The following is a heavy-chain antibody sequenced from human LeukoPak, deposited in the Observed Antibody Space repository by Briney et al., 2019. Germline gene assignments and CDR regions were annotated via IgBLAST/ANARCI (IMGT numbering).Heavy chain of an antibody. CDR3: ARDRGVAARHKADWFDP. CDR2: NYTSGST. J-gene: IGHJ5*02. Sequence: PSETLSLTCTVSGGSISSYYWSWIRRPAGKGLERIGRNYTSGSTNYNPSLKGRVNMSVDTSKNQFSLKLSSVAAADTAVYYCARDRGVAARHKADWFDPWGGGTLVTVSS. V-gene: IGHV4-4*07. CDR1: GGSISSYY. D-gene: IGHD6-6*01.